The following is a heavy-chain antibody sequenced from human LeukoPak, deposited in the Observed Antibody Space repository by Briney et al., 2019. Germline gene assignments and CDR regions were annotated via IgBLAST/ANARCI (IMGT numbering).Heavy chain of an antibody. D-gene: IGHD2-15*01. J-gene: IGHJ3*02. CDR2: ISGSGGST. CDR1: GFTFSSYA. Sequence: TGGSLRLSCAASGFTFSSYAMSWVRQAPGKGLEWVSAISGSGGSTYYADSVKGRFTISRDNSKNTLYLQMNSLRAEDTAVYYCARYCSGGSCYSGVDAFDIWGQGTMVTVSS. CDR3: ARYCSGGSCYSGVDAFDI. V-gene: IGHV3-23*01.